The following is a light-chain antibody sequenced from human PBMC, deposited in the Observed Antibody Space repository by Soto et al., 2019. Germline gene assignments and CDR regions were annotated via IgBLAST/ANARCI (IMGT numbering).Light chain of an antibody. CDR1: QSISSW. Sequence: DIQMTQSPSTLSASVGDRVTITCRASQSISSWLAWYQQNPGKAPKLLIYKASSLESGVPSRFSGSGSGTEFTLTISSLQPDDFVTYYCHQYNSYPWTFGQGTKVEIK. CDR3: HQYNSYPWT. J-gene: IGKJ1*01. CDR2: KAS. V-gene: IGKV1-5*03.